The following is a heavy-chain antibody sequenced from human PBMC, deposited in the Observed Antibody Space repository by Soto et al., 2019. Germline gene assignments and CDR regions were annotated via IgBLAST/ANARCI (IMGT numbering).Heavy chain of an antibody. J-gene: IGHJ4*02. CDR1: GGSISTYY. D-gene: IGHD3-3*02. Sequence: SETLSLTCTVSGGSISTYYWSWIRQPPGKGLEWIGHIYYLGSTNYNPSLKSRVTISVDTSKNQFSLKLNSVTAADTAVYYCARGGAFNYFDYWGQGTLVTVSS. CDR2: IYYLGST. V-gene: IGHV4-59*01. CDR3: ARGGAFNYFDY.